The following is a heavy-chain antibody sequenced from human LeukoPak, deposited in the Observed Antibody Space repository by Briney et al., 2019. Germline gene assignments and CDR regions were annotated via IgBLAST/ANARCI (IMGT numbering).Heavy chain of an antibody. CDR2: IYPDDSEP. CDR1: GYSFNTYW. V-gene: IGHV5-51*01. CDR3: ARRGGRETGRGNAVFEI. J-gene: IGHJ3*02. D-gene: IGHD3-16*01. Sequence: GESLKISCKGSGYSFNTYWIGWVRQMPGKDLEWMGSIYPDDSEPRYGPSFLGQVTISVDKSINTAHLQWSSLKASDTAMYYCARRGGRETGRGNAVFEIWGQGTMVTVSS.